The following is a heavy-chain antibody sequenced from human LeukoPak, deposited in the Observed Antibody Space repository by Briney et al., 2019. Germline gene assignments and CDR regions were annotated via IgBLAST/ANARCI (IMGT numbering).Heavy chain of an antibody. CDR1: GFTFSSYA. D-gene: IGHD4-23*01. Sequence: LGGSLRLSCAASGFTFSSYAMSWVRQAPGKGLEWVSAISGSGGSTYYADSVKGRFTISRDNSKNTLYLQMKSLRAEDTAVYYCAKSYGSVAIYFQHWGQGTLVTVSS. CDR2: ISGSGGST. J-gene: IGHJ1*01. CDR3: AKSYGSVAIYFQH. V-gene: IGHV3-23*01.